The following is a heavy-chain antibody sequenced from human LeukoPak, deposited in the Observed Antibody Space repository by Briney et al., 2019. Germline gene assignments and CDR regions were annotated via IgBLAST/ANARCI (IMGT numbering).Heavy chain of an antibody. V-gene: IGHV4-30-4*07. CDR2: IYHSGSA. CDR3: ARAKDSSGYYSLYYFDN. Sequence: SETLSLTCTVSGGSISSGPYSWAWIRQPLGKGLEWIGCIYHSGSASYNPSLMSRLTISVDTSKNQFSLKLSSVTAADTAVYYCARAKDSSGYYSLYYFDNWGQGTLVTVSS. J-gene: IGHJ4*02. D-gene: IGHD3-22*01. CDR1: GGSISSGPYS.